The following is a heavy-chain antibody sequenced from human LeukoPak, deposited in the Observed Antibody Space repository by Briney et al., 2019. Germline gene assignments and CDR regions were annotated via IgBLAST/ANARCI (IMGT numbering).Heavy chain of an antibody. CDR1: GGSISSYY. V-gene: IGHV4-59*08. J-gene: IGHJ4*02. D-gene: IGHD3-10*01. CDR2: IYYSGST. CDR3: ARHGLLWFNFDY. Sequence: PSETLPLTCTVSGGSISSYYWSWIRQPPGKGLEWIGYIYYSGSTNYNPSLKSRVTISVDTSKNQFSLKLSSVTAADTAVYYCARHGLLWFNFDYWGQGTLVTVSS.